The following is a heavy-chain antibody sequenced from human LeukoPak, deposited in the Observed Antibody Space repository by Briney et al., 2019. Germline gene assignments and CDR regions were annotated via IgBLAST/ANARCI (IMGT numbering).Heavy chain of an antibody. CDR3: VKEGEGYSYAPNTGPPT. D-gene: IGHD5-18*01. J-gene: IGHJ5*02. Sequence: GGSLRLSCAASGFTFDSYRMSWVRQAPGKGLEWVSTVNADGGNTYYADSVKGRFTISRDNSANTVYLQMNTLADEDTAVYYCVKEGEGYSYAPNTGPPTWGQGTLVTVSS. CDR2: VNADGGNT. V-gene: IGHV3-23*01. CDR1: GFTFDSYR.